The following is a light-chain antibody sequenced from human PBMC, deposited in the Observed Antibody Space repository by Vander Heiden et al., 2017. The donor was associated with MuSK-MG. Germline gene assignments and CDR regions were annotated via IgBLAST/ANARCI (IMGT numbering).Light chain of an antibody. CDR2: AAS. V-gene: IGKV1-17*01. J-gene: IGKJ3*01. Sequence: DIQMTQSPSSLSASVGDRVTITCRASQGIGNDLDWYQQKPGKAPKRLVYAASSLQGGVPSRFSGSGSGTEFTLTISSLRPEDFATYYCRQHNTFPFTFGHGTKVDIK. CDR3: RQHNTFPFT. CDR1: QGIGND.